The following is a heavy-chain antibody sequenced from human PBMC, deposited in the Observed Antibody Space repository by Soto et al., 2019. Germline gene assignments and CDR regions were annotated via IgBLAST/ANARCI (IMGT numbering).Heavy chain of an antibody. Sequence: QVQLVQSGAEVKKPGSSVKVSCKASGGTFSSYAISCVRQAPGQGLEWMGGIIPIFGTANYAQKFQGRVTITADEATSTAYMELSSLRSEDPAVYYCALSLGGATPSKLWGRGTLVTVSS. CDR2: IIPIFGTA. J-gene: IGHJ2*01. V-gene: IGHV1-69*12. CDR1: GGTFSSYA. D-gene: IGHD1-26*01. CDR3: ALSLGGATPSKL.